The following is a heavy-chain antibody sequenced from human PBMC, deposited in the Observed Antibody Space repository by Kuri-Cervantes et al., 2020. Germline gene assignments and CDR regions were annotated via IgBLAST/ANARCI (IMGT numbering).Heavy chain of an antibody. CDR2: TYTSGST. D-gene: IGHD2-21*02. Sequence: SETLSLTCTVSAASISSGSYYWSWLRQPAGNGLEWIGRTYTSGSTNYNPSLKSRVTISVDTSKNRFSLKLSSVTAADTAVYYCARGFVVVTAGGGLGFDYWGQGTLVTVSS. V-gene: IGHV4-61*02. CDR3: ARGFVVVTAGGGLGFDY. J-gene: IGHJ4*02. CDR1: AASISSGSYY.